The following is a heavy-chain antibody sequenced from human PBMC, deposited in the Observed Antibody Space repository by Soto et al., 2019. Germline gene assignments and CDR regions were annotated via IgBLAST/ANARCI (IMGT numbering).Heavy chain of an antibody. V-gene: IGHV2-5*02. J-gene: IGHJ4*02. CDR2: IYWDDDK. CDR3: AHTPEVSLLRYFDY. Sequence: QITLKESGPTLVKPTQTLTLTCTFSGFSLSTSGVGVGWIRQPPGKALEWLALIYWDDDKRYSPSLKSRLTIXKXTXXNQVVLTMTNMDPVDTATYYCAHTPEVSLLRYFDYWGQGTLVTVSS. D-gene: IGHD3-3*01. CDR1: GFSLSTSGVG.